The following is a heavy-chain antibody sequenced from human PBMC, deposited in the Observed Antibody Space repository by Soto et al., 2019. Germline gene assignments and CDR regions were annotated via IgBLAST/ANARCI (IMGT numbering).Heavy chain of an antibody. CDR1: GGSFGGYY. CDR3: ARVGGSKLYYYYGMDV. V-gene: IGHV4-34*01. Sequence: SETLSLTCGVYGGSFGGYYGSWIRQHPGKGLEWIGEINHSGSTNYNPSLKSRVTISVDTSKNQFSLKLSSVTAADTAVYYCARVGGSKLYYYYGMDVWGQGTTVTVSS. J-gene: IGHJ6*02. D-gene: IGHD2-15*01. CDR2: INHSGST.